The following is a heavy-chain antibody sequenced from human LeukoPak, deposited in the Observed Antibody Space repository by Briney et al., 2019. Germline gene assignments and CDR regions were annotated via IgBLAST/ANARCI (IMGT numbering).Heavy chain of an antibody. J-gene: IGHJ6*02. V-gene: IGHV1-46*01. Sequence: ASVKVSCKASGYTFSRYYIHWVRQAPGQGLEWMGVINPSGGGTTYAQKFQGRVTMTRDTSTSTVYMELSSLRSEDTAVYFCARAVYGLDVWGQGTTVTVSS. CDR3: ARAVYGLDV. CDR2: INPSGGGT. CDR1: GYTFSRYY.